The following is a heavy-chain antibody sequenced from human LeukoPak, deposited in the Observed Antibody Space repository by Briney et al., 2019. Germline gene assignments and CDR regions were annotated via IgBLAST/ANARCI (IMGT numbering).Heavy chain of an antibody. CDR1: GFTFSDYY. V-gene: IGHV3-11*01. D-gene: IGHD3-3*01. CDR2: ISSSGSTI. J-gene: IGHJ4*02. CDR3: ARADEDFGVVQIPLGY. Sequence: PGGSLRLSCAASGFTFSDYYMSWIRQAPGKGLEWVSYISSSGSTIYYADSVKGRFTISRDNAKNSLYLQMNSLRAEDTAVYYCARADEDFGVVQIPLGYWGQGTLVTVSS.